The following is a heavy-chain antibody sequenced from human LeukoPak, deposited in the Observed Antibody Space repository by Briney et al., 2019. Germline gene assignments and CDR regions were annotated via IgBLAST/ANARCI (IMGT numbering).Heavy chain of an antibody. J-gene: IGHJ3*02. CDR2: IYTSGST. D-gene: IGHD3-10*01. Sequence: SETLSLTCTVSGGSISSYYWSWLRQPAGKGLEWIGRIYTSGSTNYNPSLKSRVTMSVDTSKNQFSLKLSSVTAADTAVYYCARDSGWFGDNHGAFDIWGQGTMVTVSS. V-gene: IGHV4-4*07. CDR1: GGSISSYY. CDR3: ARDSGWFGDNHGAFDI.